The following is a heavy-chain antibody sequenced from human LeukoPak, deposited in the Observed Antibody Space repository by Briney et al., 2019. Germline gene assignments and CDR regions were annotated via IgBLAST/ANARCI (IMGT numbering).Heavy chain of an antibody. CDR3: ARSDGYGLVGI. J-gene: IGHJ3*02. CDR1: GVSISSGSNY. V-gene: IGHV4-39*07. D-gene: IGHD3-10*01. Sequence: SETLSLTCSVSGVSISSGSNYWGWIRQPPGKTLEWIGSIYSSGSTYYNPSLKSRVIILIDAAKNHFSLNLSSVTAADTAVYYCARSDGYGLVGIWGQGTMVTVSS. CDR2: IYSSGST.